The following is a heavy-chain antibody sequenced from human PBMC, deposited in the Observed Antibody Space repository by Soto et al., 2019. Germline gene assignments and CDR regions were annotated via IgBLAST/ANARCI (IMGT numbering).Heavy chain of an antibody. CDR3: ARVTYYDFWSGYSHPYYYYDMDV. CDR2: IYYSGST. CDR1: GGSISSYY. V-gene: IGHV4-59*01. J-gene: IGHJ6*02. Sequence: PSETLSLTCTVSGGSISSYYWSWIRQPPGKGLEWIGYIYYSGSTNYNPSLKSRVTISVDTSKNQFSLKLSSVTAADTAVYYCARVTYYDFWSGYSHPYYYYDMDVWGQGTTVTVSS. D-gene: IGHD3-3*01.